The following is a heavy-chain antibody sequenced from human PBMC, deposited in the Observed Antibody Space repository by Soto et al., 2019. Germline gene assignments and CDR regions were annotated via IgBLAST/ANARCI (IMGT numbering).Heavy chain of an antibody. D-gene: IGHD6-13*01. CDR1: GFTFSSDG. J-gene: IGHJ4*02. CDR3: AKDKSNSWTFDY. Sequence: GGSLRLSCAASGFTFSSDGMHWVRQAPGKGLEWVAVISYDGSNKYYADSVRGRFTISRDDSKNTLHLQMNSLRAEDTAVYYCAKDKSNSWTFDYWGQGTLVTVS. V-gene: IGHV3-30*18. CDR2: ISYDGSNK.